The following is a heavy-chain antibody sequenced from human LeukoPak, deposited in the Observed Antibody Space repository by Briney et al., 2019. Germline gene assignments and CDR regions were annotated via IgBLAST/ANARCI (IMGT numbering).Heavy chain of an antibody. D-gene: IGHD2-15*01. CDR2: ISGDGGST. Sequence: GGSLRLSCAASGFTFDDYAMHWVRQAPGKGLEWVSLISGDGGSTYYADSVKGRFTISRDNSKNSLYLQMNSLRTKDTALYYCAKGGYCSGGSCYSYFDYWGQGTLVTVSS. CDR3: AKGGYCSGGSCYSYFDY. J-gene: IGHJ4*02. CDR1: GFTFDDYA. V-gene: IGHV3-43*02.